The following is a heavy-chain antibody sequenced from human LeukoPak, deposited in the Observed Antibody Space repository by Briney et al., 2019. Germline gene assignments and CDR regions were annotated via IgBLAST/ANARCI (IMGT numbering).Heavy chain of an antibody. Sequence: GGSLRLSCAASGFTVSSSYMSWVRQAPGKGLEWVSVLYSSGTTYYADSVKARFTISRDNSKNTLYIQMNSLRAEDTAVYYCARDRRALDAFDIWGQGTMVTVSS. V-gene: IGHV3-53*01. J-gene: IGHJ3*02. D-gene: IGHD3-3*02. CDR3: ARDRRALDAFDI. CDR1: GFTVSSSY. CDR2: LYSSGTT.